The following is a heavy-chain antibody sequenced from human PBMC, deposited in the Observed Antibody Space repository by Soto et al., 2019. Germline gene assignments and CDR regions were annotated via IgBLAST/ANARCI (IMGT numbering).Heavy chain of an antibody. D-gene: IGHD1-26*01. CDR1: GGSISSGYYY. CDR2: SYYSGST. J-gene: IGHJ4*02. V-gene: IGHV4-30-4*01. Sequence: QVQLQESGPGLVKPSQTLSLTCTVSGGSISSGYYYWSWIRQPPGKGLEWIGYSYYSGSTYYNPSLKSRVTISVDTSKNQFSLKLSSVTAADTAVYYCASTKGWELLFDYWGQGTLVTVSS. CDR3: ASTKGWELLFDY.